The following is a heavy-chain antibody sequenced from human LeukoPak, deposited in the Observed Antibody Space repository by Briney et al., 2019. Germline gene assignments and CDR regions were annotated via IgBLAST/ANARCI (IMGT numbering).Heavy chain of an antibody. Sequence: PGGSLRLSCTASGFNFRNAWMCWVRQAPGKGLEWIGEINHSGSTNYNPSLKSRVTISVDRSKNQFSLKLSSVTAADTAVYYCARILGIAAADDWFDPWGQGTLVTVSS. V-gene: IGHV4-4*02. J-gene: IGHJ5*02. D-gene: IGHD6-13*01. CDR3: ARILGIAAADDWFDP. CDR2: INHSGST. CDR1: GFNFRNAW.